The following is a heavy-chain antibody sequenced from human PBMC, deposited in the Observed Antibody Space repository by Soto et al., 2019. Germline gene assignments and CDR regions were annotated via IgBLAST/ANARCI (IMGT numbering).Heavy chain of an antibody. Sequence: EVQLVESGGGLIQPGGSLRLSCAASGFTVSSNYMSWVRQAPGKGLEWVSVIYSGGSTYYADSVKGRFTISRDNSKNTLYLPMNSLRAEDTAVYYCARHITMDPLLVYWGQGTLVTVSS. CDR2: IYSGGST. CDR1: GFTVSSNY. J-gene: IGHJ4*02. V-gene: IGHV3-53*01. CDR3: ARHITMDPLLVY. D-gene: IGHD3-10*01.